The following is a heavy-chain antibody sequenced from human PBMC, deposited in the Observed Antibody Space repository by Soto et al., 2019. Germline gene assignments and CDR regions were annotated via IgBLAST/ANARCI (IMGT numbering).Heavy chain of an antibody. V-gene: IGHV3-7*04. J-gene: IGHJ4*02. CDR3: ARGIRARIVVVPAASQAPFVQVDY. D-gene: IGHD2-2*01. Sequence: GGSLRLSCAASGFTFSSYWMSWVRQAPGKGLEWVANIKQDGSEKYYVDSVKGRFTISRDNAKNSLYLQMNSLRAEDTAVYYCARGIRARIVVVPAASQAPFVQVDYWGQGTLVTVSS. CDR1: GFTFSSYW. CDR2: IKQDGSEK.